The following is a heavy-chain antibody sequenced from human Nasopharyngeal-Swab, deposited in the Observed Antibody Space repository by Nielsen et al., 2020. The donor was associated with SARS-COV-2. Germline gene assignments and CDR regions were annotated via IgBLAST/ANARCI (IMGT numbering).Heavy chain of an antibody. J-gene: IGHJ6*02. CDR2: IKQDGSEK. CDR1: GLSFSSYW. V-gene: IGHV3-7*01. Sequence: GGSLRLSCAVSGLSFSSYWMSWVRQAPGKGLEWVANIKQDGSEKYYVDSVRGRFTISRDNAKNSLYLQMYNVRDEDTAIYYCAREDCGGSTCHPHYYYGMDVWGQGTTVTVSS. D-gene: IGHD2-15*01. CDR3: AREDCGGSTCHPHYYYGMDV.